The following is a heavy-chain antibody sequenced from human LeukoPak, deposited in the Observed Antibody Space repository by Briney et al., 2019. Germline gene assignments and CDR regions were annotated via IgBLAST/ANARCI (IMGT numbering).Heavy chain of an antibody. CDR2: ISGGSSHT. D-gene: IGHD6-13*01. CDR1: GFTFSDYS. V-gene: IGHV3-11*06. Sequence: GGSLRLSCAASGFTFSDYSMSWFRQAPGKGLEWLSYISGGSSHTNYADSVKGRFTISRDNAQNSLSLQVNSLRADDTAVYYCARVGSIAVAGTPDYWGQGTLVTVSS. J-gene: IGHJ4*02. CDR3: ARVGSIAVAGTPDY.